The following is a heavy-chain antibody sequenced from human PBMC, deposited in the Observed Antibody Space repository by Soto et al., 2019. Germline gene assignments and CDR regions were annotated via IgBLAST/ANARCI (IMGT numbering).Heavy chain of an antibody. D-gene: IGHD3-10*01. J-gene: IGHJ6*03. CDR2: ISSSGSTI. Sequence: GGSLRLSCAASGFTFSDYYMSWIRQAPGKGLEWVSYISSSGSTIYYADSVKGRFTISRDNAKNSLYLQMNSLRAEDTAVYYCARERYYYGSGSYYYYYYMDVWGKGTTVTVSS. CDR3: ARERYYYGSGSYYYYYYMDV. CDR1: GFTFSDYY. V-gene: IGHV3-11*01.